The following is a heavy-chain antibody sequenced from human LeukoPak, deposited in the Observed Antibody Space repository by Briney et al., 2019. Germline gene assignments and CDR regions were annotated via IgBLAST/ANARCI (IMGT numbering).Heavy chain of an antibody. CDR2: INPSGGST. Sequence: ASVKVSCKTSGGTLSRNAISWVRQAPGQGLEWMGIINPSGGSTSYAQKFQGRVTMTRDMSTSTVYMELSRLRSDDTAVYYCARVLGKAVAGTFLLAYWGQGTLVTVSS. CDR3: ARVLGKAVAGTFLLAY. CDR1: GGTLSRNA. D-gene: IGHD6-19*01. J-gene: IGHJ4*02. V-gene: IGHV1-46*01.